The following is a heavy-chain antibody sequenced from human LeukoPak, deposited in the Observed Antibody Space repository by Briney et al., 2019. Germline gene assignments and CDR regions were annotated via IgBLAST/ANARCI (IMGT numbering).Heavy chain of an antibody. D-gene: IGHD6-25*01. CDR3: ARLDKGIKAAHFDY. V-gene: IGHV4-39*01. Sequence: SETLSLTCTVSGGSISSSDFNWGWIRQPPGKGLEWIGVISYSGSTYHNPSLKSRVTISVDTSKSHFSLKLSSVTAADTAIYYCARLDKGIKAAHFDYWGQGTLVTVSS. J-gene: IGHJ4*02. CDR2: ISYSGST. CDR1: GGSISSSDFN.